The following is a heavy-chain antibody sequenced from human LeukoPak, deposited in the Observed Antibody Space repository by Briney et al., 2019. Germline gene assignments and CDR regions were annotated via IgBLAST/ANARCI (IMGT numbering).Heavy chain of an antibody. CDR1: GLTFDDYA. CDR2: ISGDGGST. V-gene: IGHV3-43*02. Sequence: GGSLRLSCAASGLTFDDYAMHWVRQAPGKGLEWVSLISGDGGSTYYADSVKGRFTISRDNSKNSLYLQMNSLRTEDTALYYCAKSFSTMIVAEEYFQHWGQGTLVTVSS. CDR3: AKSFSTMIVAEEYFQH. J-gene: IGHJ1*01. D-gene: IGHD3-22*01.